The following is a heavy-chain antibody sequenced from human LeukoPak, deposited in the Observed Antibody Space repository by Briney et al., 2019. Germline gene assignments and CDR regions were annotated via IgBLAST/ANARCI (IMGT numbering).Heavy chain of an antibody. CDR3: ASYYDFWSGYDY. CDR2: INHSRST. Sequence: SETLSLTCAVYGGSFSGYYWSWIRQPPGKGLEWIGEINHSRSTNYNPSLKSRVTISVDTSKNQFSLKLSSVPAADTAVYYCASYYDFWSGYDYWGQGTLVTVSS. D-gene: IGHD3-3*01. J-gene: IGHJ4*02. CDR1: GGSFSGYY. V-gene: IGHV4-34*01.